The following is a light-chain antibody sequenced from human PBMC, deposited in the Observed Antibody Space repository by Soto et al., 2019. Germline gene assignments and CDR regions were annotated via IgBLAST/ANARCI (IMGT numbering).Light chain of an antibody. CDR2: GVS. J-gene: IGKJ4*01. CDR1: QSVRSDY. V-gene: IGKV3-20*01. CDR3: QQYGNSPLT. Sequence: EIVLTQSPATLSLSPGDRATLSCRASQSVRSDYFAWYQQKPGQAPRVIIFGVSTRATAIPDRFSGSGSGTDFTLTISRLEPEDFALYYCQQYGNSPLTFGGGTKVEIK.